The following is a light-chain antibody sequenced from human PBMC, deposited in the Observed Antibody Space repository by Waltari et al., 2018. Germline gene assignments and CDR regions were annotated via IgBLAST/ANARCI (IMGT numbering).Light chain of an antibody. CDR3: QQYNNYLTWA. J-gene: IGKJ1*01. Sequence: DIQMTQSPSTLSASVGDRVTITCRASDNIAHWLAWYQQKPGKAPKLLIDEASTLQSGVPSRFSGSGFGTEFTLTISSLQPDDFATYYCQQYNNYLTWAFGPGTKVEIK. CDR1: DNIAHW. V-gene: IGKV1-5*03. CDR2: EAS.